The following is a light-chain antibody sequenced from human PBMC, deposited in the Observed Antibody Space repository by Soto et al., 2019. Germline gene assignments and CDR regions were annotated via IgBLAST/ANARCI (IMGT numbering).Light chain of an antibody. CDR1: QGISSY. V-gene: IGKV1-8*01. CDR2: ATS. CDR3: KQYYSYPPLT. Sequence: AIRMTQSPSSLSASTGDRVTITCRASQGISSYLAWYQQKPGKAPKLLIYATSTLQSGVPSRFSGSGTGTDFTLPISCLQSEDFATYYCKQYYSYPPLTFGGGTKVEIK. J-gene: IGKJ4*01.